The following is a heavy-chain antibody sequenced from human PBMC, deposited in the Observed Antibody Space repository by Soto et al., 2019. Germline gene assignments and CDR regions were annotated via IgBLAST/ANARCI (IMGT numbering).Heavy chain of an antibody. V-gene: IGHV3-11*06. CDR1: GFTFSDYY. CDR3: ARDRGYSSQAHGFDY. CDR2: ISSSSSYT. J-gene: IGHJ4*02. D-gene: IGHD6-13*01. Sequence: QVQLVESGGGLVKPGGSLRLSCAASGFTFSDYYMSWIRQAPGKGLEWVSYISSSSSYTNYADSVKGRFTISRDNAKNSLYLQMNSLRAEDTAVYYCARDRGYSSQAHGFDYWGQGTLVTVSS.